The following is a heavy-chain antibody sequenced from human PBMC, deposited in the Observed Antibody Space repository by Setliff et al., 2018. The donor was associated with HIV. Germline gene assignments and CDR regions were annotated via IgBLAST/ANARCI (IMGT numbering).Heavy chain of an antibody. CDR3: TRFSEWSEDY. J-gene: IGHJ4*02. CDR2: IQKTIYGETT. V-gene: IGHV3-15*01. CDR1: GFAFSDNP. Sequence: GGSLRLSCVASSGFAFSDNPMAWARQAPGKGLEWVAHIQKTIYGETTDYATPVKDRFTISRDDSKNTLYLQMNSLKTDDTAVYYCTRFSEWSEDYWGQGTLVTVSS. D-gene: IGHD3-3*01.